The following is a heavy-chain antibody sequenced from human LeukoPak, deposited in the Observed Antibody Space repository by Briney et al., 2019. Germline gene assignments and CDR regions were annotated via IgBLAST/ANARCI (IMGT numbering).Heavy chain of an antibody. Sequence: ASVKVSCKASGYTFTGYYMPWGRRAPGQGLEWMGRINPNSGGTNYAQKFQGRVTMTRDTSISTAYMELSRLRSDDTAVYYCARSLSYSSSWSSDYWGQGTLVTVSS. D-gene: IGHD6-13*01. CDR2: INPNSGGT. CDR1: GYTFTGYY. V-gene: IGHV1-2*06. J-gene: IGHJ4*02. CDR3: ARSLSYSSSWSSDY.